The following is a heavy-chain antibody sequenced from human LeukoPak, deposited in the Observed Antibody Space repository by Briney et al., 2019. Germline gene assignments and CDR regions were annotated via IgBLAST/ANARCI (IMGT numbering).Heavy chain of an antibody. J-gene: IGHJ6*02. D-gene: IGHD4-17*01. CDR3: ASIQETTVTTHYYYSMDV. CDR2: INHSGST. Sequence: SETLSLTCAVYGGSFSGYYWSWIRQPPGKGLEWIGEINHSGSTNYNPSLKSRVTISVDTSKNQFSLKLSSVTAADTAVYYCASIQETTVTTHYYYSMDVWGQGTTVTVSS. CDR1: GGSFSGYY. V-gene: IGHV4-34*01.